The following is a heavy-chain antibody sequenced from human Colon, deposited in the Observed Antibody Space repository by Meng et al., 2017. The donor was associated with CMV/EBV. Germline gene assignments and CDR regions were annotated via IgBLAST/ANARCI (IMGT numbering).Heavy chain of an antibody. J-gene: IGHJ4*02. CDR2: IYWDDDK. V-gene: IGHV2-5*02. D-gene: IGHD6-6*01. Sequence: HITLQRLVPHLLNPPQTLTLTCTFAGFSLSTNGVTVGWIRQPPGKALEWLALIYWDDDKRYSPSLKSRLTITKDTSKNQVVLTMINTDPVDTATYYCAHRFLRDSSSSLHFDSWGQGTLVTVSS. CDR3: AHRFLRDSSSSLHFDS. CDR1: GFSLSTNGVT.